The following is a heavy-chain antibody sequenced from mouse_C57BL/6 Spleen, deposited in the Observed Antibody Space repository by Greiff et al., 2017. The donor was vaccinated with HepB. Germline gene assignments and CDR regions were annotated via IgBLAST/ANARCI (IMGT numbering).Heavy chain of an antibody. J-gene: IGHJ3*01. CDR2: IDPNSGGT. D-gene: IGHD1-1*01. CDR1: GYTFTSYW. V-gene: IGHV1-72*01. Sequence: VKLQQPGAELVKPGASVKLSCKASGYTFTSYWMHWVKQRPGRGLEWIGRIDPNSGGTKYNEKFKSKATLTVDKPSSTAYMQLSSLTSEDSAVYYCARERLFITTVVEGFAYWGQGTLVTVSA. CDR3: ARERLFITTVVEGFAY.